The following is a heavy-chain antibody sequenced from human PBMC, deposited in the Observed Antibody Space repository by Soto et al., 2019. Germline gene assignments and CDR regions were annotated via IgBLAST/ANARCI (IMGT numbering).Heavy chain of an antibody. CDR2: ISSRSDI. D-gene: IGHD2-2*02. Sequence: GGSLRLSCVGSGFTFSTYSINWVRQAPGKGLEWVSSISSRSDICYADSVKGRFTISRDKANNSVSPQSNSRRPDDTAVYYWAGEYTACPLAYGLGVWGQGTTVTVAS. J-gene: IGHJ6*01. CDR3: AGEYTACPLAYGLGV. V-gene: IGHV3-21*01. CDR1: GFTFSTYS.